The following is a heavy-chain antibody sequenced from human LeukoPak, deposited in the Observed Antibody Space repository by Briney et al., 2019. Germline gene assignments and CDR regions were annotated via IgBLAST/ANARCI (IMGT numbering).Heavy chain of an antibody. CDR1: GASTSSNTW. CDR2: IYHTGRT. Sequence: SETLSLTCVVSGASTSSNTWWGWIRQPPGKGLEWIGEIYHTGRTNYNPSLKSRVTMSVDKSKNQFSLNLRSVTAADTAVYYCARDNENYWGQGTLVTVSS. D-gene: IGHD1-1*01. J-gene: IGHJ4*02. CDR3: ARDNENY. V-gene: IGHV4-4*02.